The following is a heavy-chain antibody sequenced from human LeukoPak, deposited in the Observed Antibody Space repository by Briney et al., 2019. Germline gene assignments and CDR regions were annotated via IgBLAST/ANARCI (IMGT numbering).Heavy chain of an antibody. V-gene: IGHV4-39*01. D-gene: IGHD3-3*01. CDR1: GDSISSTSYY. CDR3: ASRPSILEWLSIDY. J-gene: IGHJ4*02. CDR2: IYYSGST. Sequence: KSSETLSLTCTVSGDSISSTSYYWGWIRQPPGKGLEWIGSIYYSGSTYYNPSLKSRVTISVDTSKNQFSLKVNSVTAADTAVYYCASRPSILEWLSIDYWGQGTLVTVSS.